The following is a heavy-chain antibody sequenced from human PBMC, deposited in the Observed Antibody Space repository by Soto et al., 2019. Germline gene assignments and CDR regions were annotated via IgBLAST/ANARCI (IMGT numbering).Heavy chain of an antibody. CDR1: GGTFSSYA. CDR3: ARDRATIFGVVIKAPYGMDV. D-gene: IGHD3-3*01. CDR2: IIPIFGTA. V-gene: IGHV1-69*13. Sequence: ASVKVSCKASGGTFSSYAISWVRQAPGQGLEWMGGIIPIFGTANCAQKFQGRVTITADESTSTAYMELSSLRSEDTAVYYCARDRATIFGVVIKAPYGMDVWGQGTTVTVSS. J-gene: IGHJ6*02.